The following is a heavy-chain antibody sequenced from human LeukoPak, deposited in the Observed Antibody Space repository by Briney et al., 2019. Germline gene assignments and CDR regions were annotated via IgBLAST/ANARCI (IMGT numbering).Heavy chain of an antibody. J-gene: IGHJ4*02. Sequence: SETLSLTCTVSGGSIRNYYWSWIRQPPGKGLEWIAYIYYSGSTYYNPSLKSRVTISVDTSENQFSLKLSSVTAAVTAVYYCARYVVYGSGKYYFDCWGQGTLVTVSS. CDR2: IYYSGST. CDR1: GGSIRNYY. D-gene: IGHD3-10*01. CDR3: ARYVVYGSGKYYFDC. V-gene: IGHV4-59*04.